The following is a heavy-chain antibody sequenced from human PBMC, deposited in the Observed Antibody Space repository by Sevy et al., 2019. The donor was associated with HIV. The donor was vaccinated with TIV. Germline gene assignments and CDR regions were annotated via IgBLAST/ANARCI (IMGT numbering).Heavy chain of an antibody. Sequence: SETLSLTCAVYGGSFSGYYWSWIRQPPGKGLEWIGEINHSGSTNYNPSLKSRVTISVDTSKNQFSLKLSSVTAAATDVYYCARHCGSTSCSHAFDIWGQGTMVTVSS. J-gene: IGHJ3*02. D-gene: IGHD2-2*01. CDR3: ARHCGSTSCSHAFDI. CDR2: INHSGST. V-gene: IGHV4-34*01. CDR1: GGSFSGYY.